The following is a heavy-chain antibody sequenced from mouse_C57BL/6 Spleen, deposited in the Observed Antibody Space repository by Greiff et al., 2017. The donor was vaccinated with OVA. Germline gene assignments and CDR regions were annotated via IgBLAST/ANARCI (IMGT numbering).Heavy chain of an antibody. V-gene: IGHV1-55*01. CDR1: GYTFTSYW. CDR2: IYPGSGSP. J-gene: IGHJ4*01. CDR3: ARPYSNYLYYAMDY. Sequence: QVQLQQPGAELVKPGASVKMSCKASGYTFTSYWITWVKQRPGQGLEWIGDIYPGSGSPNYNETFKSKATMTVDTSSRTAYMQLSSLTSCDSAIYYCARPYSNYLYYAMDYWGQGTSVTVSS. D-gene: IGHD2-5*01.